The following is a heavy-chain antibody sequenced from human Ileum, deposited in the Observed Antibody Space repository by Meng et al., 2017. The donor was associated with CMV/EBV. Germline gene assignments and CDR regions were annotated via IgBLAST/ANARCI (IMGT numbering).Heavy chain of an antibody. Sequence: GSLRLSCTVSGDSISSYSWSWIRQTPGKGLEWRGCIYYGGGTSYNASLKSRVTISVDTSNNLFSLELKSVTAADTAVYYCARQSNNPVWGQGTTVTVSS. V-gene: IGHV4-59*01. CDR1: GDSISSYS. J-gene: IGHJ6*02. D-gene: IGHD1-14*01. CDR2: IYYGGGT. CDR3: ARQSNNPV.